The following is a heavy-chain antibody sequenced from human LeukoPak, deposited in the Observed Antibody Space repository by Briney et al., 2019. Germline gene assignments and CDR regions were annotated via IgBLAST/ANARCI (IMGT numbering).Heavy chain of an antibody. V-gene: IGHV3-21*01. CDR2: ISSSSSYI. CDR3: ARDWTVAGLPFDY. J-gene: IGHJ4*02. D-gene: IGHD6-19*01. Sequence: GGSLRLSCAASGFTFSSYSMYWVRQAPGKGLEWVSSISSSSSYIYYADSVKGRFTISRDNAKNSLYLQMNSLRAEDTAVYYCARDWTVAGLPFDYWGQGTLVTVSS. CDR1: GFTFSSYS.